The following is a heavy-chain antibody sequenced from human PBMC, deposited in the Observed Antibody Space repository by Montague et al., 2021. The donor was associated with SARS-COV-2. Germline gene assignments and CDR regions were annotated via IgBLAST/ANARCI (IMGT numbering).Heavy chain of an antibody. CDR1: GYSISSGYY. D-gene: IGHD1-26*01. Sequence: SETLSLTCTVSGYSISSGYYWGWIRQPPGKGLEWIGSIYHSGSTYYNPSLKSRVTISVDTSKNQFSLKLSSVTAADTAVYYSWGGVGEPYSYYGMDVWGQGTTVTVSS. CDR3: WGGVGEPYSYYGMDV. J-gene: IGHJ6*02. CDR2: IYHSGST. V-gene: IGHV4-38-2*02.